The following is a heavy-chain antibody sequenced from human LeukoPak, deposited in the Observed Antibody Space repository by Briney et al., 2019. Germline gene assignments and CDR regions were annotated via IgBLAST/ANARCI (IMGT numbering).Heavy chain of an antibody. Sequence: PGGSLRLSCAASGFTFSSFAMSGVRQAPGKGLEWVSAISGSGGSTYYADSVKGRFTISRDNSKNTLYLQMNSLRAEDTAIYYCAKERASFYYYYMDVWGKGTSVTVSS. J-gene: IGHJ6*03. V-gene: IGHV3-23*01. CDR1: GFTFSSFA. CDR3: AKERASFYYYYMDV. CDR2: ISGSGGST.